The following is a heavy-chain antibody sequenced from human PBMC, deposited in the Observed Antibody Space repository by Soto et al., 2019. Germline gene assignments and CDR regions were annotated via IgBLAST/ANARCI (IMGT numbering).Heavy chain of an antibody. D-gene: IGHD3-10*01. CDR1: GGTFSSHA. J-gene: IGHJ5*02. CDR2: IIPITETP. V-gene: IGHV1-69*06. Sequence: QVQLVQSGAEVKKPGSSVRVSCKVSGGTFSSHAINWLRQVPGQGLEWMGVIIPITETPNNAEKFQGRVTITADKSTTTVYMELSSLTFDDTAVYFCARGNKGPGHYGPGSQGWYGPWGQGTLVTVSS. CDR3: ARGNKGPGHYGPGSQGWYGP.